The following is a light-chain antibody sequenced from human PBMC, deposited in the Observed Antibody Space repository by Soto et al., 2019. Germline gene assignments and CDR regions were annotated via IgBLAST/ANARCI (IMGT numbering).Light chain of an antibody. CDR3: QQSNSFPFT. CDR1: QGISSW. Sequence: DIQMTQSPSSVSVSVGDRVTITCRASQGISSWLGWYQQKPGKAPKLLIYAASSLQSGVPSRFCGSGSGTDFTRTISSLQPKDFATYYCQQSNSFPFTFGGGTKLEIK. CDR2: AAS. V-gene: IGKV1D-12*01. J-gene: IGKJ4*01.